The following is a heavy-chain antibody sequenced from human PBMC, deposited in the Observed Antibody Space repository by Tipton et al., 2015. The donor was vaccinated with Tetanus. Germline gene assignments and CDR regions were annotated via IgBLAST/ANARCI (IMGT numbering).Heavy chain of an antibody. D-gene: IGHD1-26*01. CDR2: IYYSGST. J-gene: IGHJ4*02. CDR3: ARDQARGARGWNYFDF. V-gene: IGHV4-31*03. Sequence: LVKPTQTLSLTCTVSGGSISRGGYYWSWIRQHPGKGLEWIGDIYYSGSTYYNPSLKSRVTISADTSKNQFSLKLNSVTAADTAVYYCARDQARGARGWNYFDFWGQGTLVTVSS. CDR1: GGSISRGGYY.